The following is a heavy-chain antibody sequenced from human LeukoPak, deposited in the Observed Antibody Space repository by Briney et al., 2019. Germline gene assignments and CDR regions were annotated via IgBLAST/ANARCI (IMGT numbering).Heavy chain of an antibody. V-gene: IGHV4-59*08. CDR1: GGSIRGYY. Sequence: SETLSLTGTVSGGSIRGYYWSWIRQPPGKGLEWIGYIYYSGSTNYNPSLKSRVTISVDTSKNQFSLKLSAVTAADTAVYYCARHEFDSGSLPYFDYWGQGILVTVSS. CDR2: IYYSGST. D-gene: IGHD3-10*01. J-gene: IGHJ4*02. CDR3: ARHEFDSGSLPYFDY.